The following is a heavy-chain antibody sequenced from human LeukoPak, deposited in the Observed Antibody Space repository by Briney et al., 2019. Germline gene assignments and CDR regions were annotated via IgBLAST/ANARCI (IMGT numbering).Heavy chain of an antibody. CDR1: GFTFSSYA. CDR2: ISGSGGST. J-gene: IGHJ4*02. CDR3: AKDWSLLTYYDMLTGSHYFDY. V-gene: IGHV3-23*01. D-gene: IGHD3-9*01. Sequence: GGSLRLSCAASGFTFSSYAMSWVRQAPGKGLEWVSAISGSGGSTYYADSVKGRFTISRDNSKNTLYLQMNSLRAEDTAVYYCAKDWSLLTYYDMLTGSHYFDYWGQGTLVTVSS.